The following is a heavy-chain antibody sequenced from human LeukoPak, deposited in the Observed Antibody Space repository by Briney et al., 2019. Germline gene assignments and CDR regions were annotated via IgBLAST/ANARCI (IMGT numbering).Heavy chain of an antibody. V-gene: IGHV3-30*02. D-gene: IGHD4-17*01. CDR1: GFTFRNFG. J-gene: IGHJ3*02. Sequence: GVSLRLSCAASGFTFRNFGMHWVRQAPGKGLEWVAFIRYDGSNKYYADSLKGRFTISRDNSKDTVYLQMNSLRAEDTAVYYCARVMNDYGDFDDAFDIWGQGTMVTVSS. CDR2: IRYDGSNK. CDR3: ARVMNDYGDFDDAFDI.